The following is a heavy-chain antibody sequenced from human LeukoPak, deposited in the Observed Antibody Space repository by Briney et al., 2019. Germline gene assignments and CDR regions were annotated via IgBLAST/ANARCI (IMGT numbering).Heavy chain of an antibody. CDR2: IYYSGST. D-gene: IGHD4-23*01. CDR1: GGSISSSSYY. Sequence: SETLSLTCTVSGGSISSSSYYWGWIRQPPGKGLEWIGSIYYSGSTYYNPSLKSRVTISVDTSKNQFSLKLSSVTAADTAVYYCARLGPTVVTYNWFDPWGQGTLVTVSS. J-gene: IGHJ5*02. V-gene: IGHV4-39*01. CDR3: ARLGPTVVTYNWFDP.